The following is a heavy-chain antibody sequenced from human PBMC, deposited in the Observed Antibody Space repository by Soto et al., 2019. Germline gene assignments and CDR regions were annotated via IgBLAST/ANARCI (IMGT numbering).Heavy chain of an antibody. CDR3: ASQRTSVVNQAYLDV. Sequence: PSETLSLTCTVTGDSISSRSYYWSWIRQPPGMGLEWIGSIYYSGSTHNTPSLRRRDSISINTSKHQFSLTLKSVTAADTAVYFCASQRTSVVNQAYLDVWGPGSLVSV. J-gene: IGHJ1*01. V-gene: IGHV4-39*01. D-gene: IGHD3-3*02. CDR1: GDSISSRSYY. CDR2: IYYSGST.